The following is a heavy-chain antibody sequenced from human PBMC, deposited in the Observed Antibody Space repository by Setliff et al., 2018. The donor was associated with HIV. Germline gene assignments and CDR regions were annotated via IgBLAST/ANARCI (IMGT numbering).Heavy chain of an antibody. CDR1: GGSFSGYS. CDR3: ARDDYVWGSSLDY. V-gene: IGHV4-34*01. D-gene: IGHD3-16*01. J-gene: IGHJ4*02. Sequence: SETLSLTCAVYGGSFSGYSWSWIRQPPGKGLEWIGYIYYSGSTYYNPSLKSRVTISVDTSKNQFSLKLSSVTAADTAVYYCARDDYVWGSSLDYWGQGTLVTVSS. CDR2: IYYSGST.